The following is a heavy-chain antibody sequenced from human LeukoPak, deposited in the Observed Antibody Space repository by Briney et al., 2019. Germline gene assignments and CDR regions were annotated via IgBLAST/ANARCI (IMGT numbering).Heavy chain of an antibody. CDR3: ATPRGGDAFDAFNI. D-gene: IGHD2-21*02. V-gene: IGHV5-51*01. CDR2: IYPGDSDT. J-gene: IGHJ3*02. Sequence: GESLKISCQGYGYRFASHWIGWVRQMPGKGPEWLGIIYPGDSDTRYNPSFQGQVIISADKSNSVAYLQWTSLKASDTAMYYCATPRGGDAFDAFNIWGQGTMVIVSS. CDR1: GYRFASHW.